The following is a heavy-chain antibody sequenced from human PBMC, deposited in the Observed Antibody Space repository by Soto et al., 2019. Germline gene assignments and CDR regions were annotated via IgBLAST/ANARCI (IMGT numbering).Heavy chain of an antibody. V-gene: IGHV3-33*01. CDR3: ARDPLGRITMVRGVLWDY. J-gene: IGHJ4*02. Sequence: SLRLSCAASGFTFSSYGMHWVRQAPGKGLEWVAVIWYDGSNKYYADSVKGRFTISRDNSKNTLYLQMNSLRAEDTAVYYCARDPLGRITMVRGVLWDYWGQGTLVTVSS. CDR2: IWYDGSNK. D-gene: IGHD3-10*01. CDR1: GFTFSSYG.